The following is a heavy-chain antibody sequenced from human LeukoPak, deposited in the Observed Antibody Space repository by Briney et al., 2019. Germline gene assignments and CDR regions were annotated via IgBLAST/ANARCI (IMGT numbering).Heavy chain of an antibody. J-gene: IGHJ6*02. Sequence: PSETLSLTCTVSGGSISSGGFYWTWIRQHPGQGLEWIGHINYSGTTHHNPSLKSRLTISGDTSKNLFSLQLSSVTAADTALYYCARDITMLRYGMDVWGQGTTVTVSS. V-gene: IGHV4-31*03. CDR3: ARDITMLRYGMDV. CDR1: GGSISSGGFY. D-gene: IGHD3-10*01. CDR2: INYSGTT.